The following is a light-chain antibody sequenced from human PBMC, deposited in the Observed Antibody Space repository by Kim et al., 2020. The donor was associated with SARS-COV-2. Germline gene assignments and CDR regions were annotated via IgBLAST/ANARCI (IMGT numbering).Light chain of an antibody. J-gene: IGLJ2*01. CDR3: SSYTSSITLV. CDR1: SIDVCGYNY. CDR2: DVS. V-gene: IGLV2-14*03. Sequence: GQTITISCTGTSIDVCGYNYVSWYQRHPGKAPNLMIYDVSNRPSGVSNRFSGSKSGNTASLTISGLQPEDEADYFCSSYTSSITLVFGGGTKVTVL.